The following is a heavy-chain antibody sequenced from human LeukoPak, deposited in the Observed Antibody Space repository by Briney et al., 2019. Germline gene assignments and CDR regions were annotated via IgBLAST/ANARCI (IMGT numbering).Heavy chain of an antibody. V-gene: IGHV4-38-2*02. CDR1: GYSISSGYY. CDR2: IYHSGST. Sequence: PSETLSLTCTVSGYSISSGYYWGWIRQPPGKGLEWIGSIYHSGSTYYNPSLKSRVTISVDTSKNQFSLKLSSVTAADTAVYYCARGGEYGDYVAYYYYMDVWGKGTTVTVSS. J-gene: IGHJ6*03. D-gene: IGHD4-17*01. CDR3: ARGGEYGDYVAYYYYMDV.